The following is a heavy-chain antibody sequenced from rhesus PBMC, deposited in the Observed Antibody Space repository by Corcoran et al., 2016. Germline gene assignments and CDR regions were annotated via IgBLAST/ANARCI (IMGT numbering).Heavy chain of an antibody. Sequence: QVQLQESGPGLVKPSETLSLTCAVSGGSFSSYWWSWIRQPPGKGLEWIGEINGNSGSTNYNPSLKIRVTISKDASKNQFSLKLSSVTAADTAVYYCARSHTVGTVTNFDYWGQGVLVTVSS. CDR1: GGSFSSYW. CDR2: INGNSGST. D-gene: IGHD5-24*01. CDR3: ARSHTVGTVTNFDY. J-gene: IGHJ4*01. V-gene: IGHV4-80*01.